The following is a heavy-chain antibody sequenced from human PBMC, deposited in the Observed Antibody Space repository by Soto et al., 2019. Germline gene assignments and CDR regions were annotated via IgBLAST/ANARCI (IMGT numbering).Heavy chain of an antibody. Sequence: QVQLVESGGGVVQPGRSLRLSCAASGFTFSRYGMQWVRQAPGKGLEWVAVIWYDGSNKYYADSVKGRFTISRDNSTNTLYLQMNSMGVEDTAVYYCARGTLRGDYGADYWGQGTLVTVSS. D-gene: IGHD2-21*02. CDR3: ARGTLRGDYGADY. V-gene: IGHV3-33*01. J-gene: IGHJ4*02. CDR2: IWYDGSNK. CDR1: GFTFSRYG.